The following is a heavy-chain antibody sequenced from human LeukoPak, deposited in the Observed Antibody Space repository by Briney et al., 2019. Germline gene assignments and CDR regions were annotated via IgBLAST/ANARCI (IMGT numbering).Heavy chain of an antibody. D-gene: IGHD5-24*01. CDR3: ARDHRATDIDY. J-gene: IGHJ4*02. V-gene: IGHV3-7*01. Sequence: GGSLRLSCVASGFTVRSYWMSWVRQAPGKGLECVANIKEDGSQKYYVESVKGRFTITRDIAKNSLYLQMNSLRAEDTAVYYCARDHRATDIDYRGQGILVTVSS. CDR2: IKEDGSQK. CDR1: GFTVRSYW.